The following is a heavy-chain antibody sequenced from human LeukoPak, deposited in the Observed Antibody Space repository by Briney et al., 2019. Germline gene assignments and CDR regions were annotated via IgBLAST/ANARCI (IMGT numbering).Heavy chain of an antibody. CDR3: AREDYYESGSNDY. CDR1: GYTFTGYY. V-gene: IGHV1-8*03. J-gene: IGHJ4*02. Sequence: ASVKVSCKASGYTFTGYYMHWVRQAPGQGLEWMGWINPNSGNTAYAQKFQGRVTITRNTSISTAYMELSSLRSEDTAVYYCAREDYYESGSNDYWGQGTLVTVSS. CDR2: INPNSGNT. D-gene: IGHD3-22*01.